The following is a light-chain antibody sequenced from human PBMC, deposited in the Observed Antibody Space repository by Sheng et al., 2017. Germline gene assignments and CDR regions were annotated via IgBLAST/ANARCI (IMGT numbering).Light chain of an antibody. CDR1: QSVGTY. V-gene: IGKV3-11*01. CDR3: QQRGDWPPT. J-gene: IGKJ3*01. CDR2: ETS. Sequence: EIVLTQSPGTLSLSPGETATLSCRASQSVGTYLAWYQQKPGQAPRLLFFETSRATGVPARFSGSGSGTDFSLTISSLEPEDFAVYYCQQRGDWPPTFGPGTKVDIK.